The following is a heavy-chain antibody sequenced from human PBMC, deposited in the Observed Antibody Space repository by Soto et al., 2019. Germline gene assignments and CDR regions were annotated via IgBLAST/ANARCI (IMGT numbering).Heavy chain of an antibody. J-gene: IGHJ5*02. CDR1: GYTFTDHY. CDR2: INPTTGDT. CDR3: ARGGSGMMSS. Sequence: ASVNLSCKSSGYTFTDHYIHWVRQAPGQGLEWMGWINPTTGDTKYSRTFQGRVTMTRDTSISTAYMTLSRLVSNDTAIYFCARGGSGMMSSWGQGALVTVSS. D-gene: IGHD1-26*01. V-gene: IGHV1-2*02.